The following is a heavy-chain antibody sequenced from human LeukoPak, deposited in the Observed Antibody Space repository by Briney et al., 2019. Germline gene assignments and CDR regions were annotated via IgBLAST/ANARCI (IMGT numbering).Heavy chain of an antibody. CDR3: ARDWGNWNWFDP. V-gene: IGHV3-30*01. J-gene: IGHJ5*02. CDR1: GFTFSSYA. D-gene: IGHD3-16*01. CDR2: ISYDGSNK. Sequence: PGRSLRLSCAASGFTFSSYAMHWVRQAPGKGLEWVAVISYDGSNKYYAVSVKGRFTISRDNSKNTLYLQMNSLRAEDTAVYYCARDWGNWNWFDPWGQGTLVTVSS.